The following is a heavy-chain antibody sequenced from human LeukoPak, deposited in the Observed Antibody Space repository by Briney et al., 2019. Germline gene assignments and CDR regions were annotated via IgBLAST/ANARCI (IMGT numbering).Heavy chain of an antibody. Sequence: GGSLRLSCIASGFVFSRDNMMWLGQAPGKGLEWVAHISETIYYADSVQGRFTISRDNAKNSLYLQMSNLRVDDTAMYYCVREVGRPKTFHFDSWGRGTPVTVSS. J-gene: IGHJ4*02. V-gene: IGHV3-48*04. D-gene: IGHD3-16*01. CDR3: VREVGRPKTFHFDS. CDR2: ISETI. CDR1: GFVFSRDN.